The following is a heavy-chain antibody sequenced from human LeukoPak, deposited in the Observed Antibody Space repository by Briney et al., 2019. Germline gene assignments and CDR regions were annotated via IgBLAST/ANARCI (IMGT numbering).Heavy chain of an antibody. CDR3: ASPAGITSNDPFDI. D-gene: IGHD1-14*01. CDR1: GYSFTSYW. CDR2: IYPGDSET. Sequence: GESLKISCKGSGYSFTSYWIGWVRQMPGKGLEWMGIIYPGDSETRYSPSFQGQVTIPADKSIDTVFLQWSTLKASDTAIYYCASPAGITSNDPFDIWGQGTMVTVSS. V-gene: IGHV5-51*01. J-gene: IGHJ3*02.